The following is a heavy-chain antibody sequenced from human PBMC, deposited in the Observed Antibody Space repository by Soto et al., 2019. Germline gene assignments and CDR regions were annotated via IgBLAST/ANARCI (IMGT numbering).Heavy chain of an antibody. CDR3: ARAQVRGVKILYYGMDV. Sequence: SVKVSCKASGYTFTGYYMHCVRKPPIQGLEWMGWINPNSGGTNYAQKFQGWVTMTRDTSISTAYMELSRLRSDDTAVYYCARAQVRGVKILYYGMDVWGQGTTVTVSS. CDR1: GYTFTGYY. V-gene: IGHV1-2*04. J-gene: IGHJ6*02. D-gene: IGHD3-10*01. CDR2: INPNSGGT.